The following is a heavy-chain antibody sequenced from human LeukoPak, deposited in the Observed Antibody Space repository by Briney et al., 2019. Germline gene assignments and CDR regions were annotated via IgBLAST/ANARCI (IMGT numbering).Heavy chain of an antibody. CDR2: MNPNSGNT. CDR3: ARGGALLWFGELQNFDY. Sequence: ASVKVSCKASGYTFSIYDINWVRQATGQGLEWMGWMNPNSGNTGYAQKFQGRVTMTRNTSISTAYMELSSLRSEDTAVYYCARGGALLWFGELQNFDYWGQGTLVTVSS. J-gene: IGHJ4*02. V-gene: IGHV1-8*01. D-gene: IGHD3-10*01. CDR1: GYTFSIYD.